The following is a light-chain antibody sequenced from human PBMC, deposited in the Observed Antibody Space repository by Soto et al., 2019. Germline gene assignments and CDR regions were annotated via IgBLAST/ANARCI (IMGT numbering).Light chain of an antibody. J-gene: IGKJ1*01. CDR2: AAS. CDR1: ESVSSY. CDR3: QQSYSKRT. Sequence: DIQMTQSPSSLSGSVGDRVTITCRAKESVSSYVNWYQQKPGKAPKLLIYAASSLQSGVPARFSGSGSVTDFTLTISGLQPEDFATYYCQQSYSKRTFGQGTKVEIK. V-gene: IGKV1-39*01.